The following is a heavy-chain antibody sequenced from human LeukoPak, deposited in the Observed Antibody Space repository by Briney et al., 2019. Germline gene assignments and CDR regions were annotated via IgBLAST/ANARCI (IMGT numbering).Heavy chain of an antibody. V-gene: IGHV3-30*03. CDR2: ISYDGSNK. Sequence: TGGSLRLSCAASGFTFSSYGMHWVRQAPGKGLEWVAVISYDGSNKYYVDSVKGRFTISRDNSKNTLYLQMNSLRAKDTAVYYCARGRYDFWSGYYTFDYWGQGTLVTVSS. CDR3: ARGRYDFWSGYYTFDY. CDR1: GFTFSSYG. D-gene: IGHD3-3*01. J-gene: IGHJ4*02.